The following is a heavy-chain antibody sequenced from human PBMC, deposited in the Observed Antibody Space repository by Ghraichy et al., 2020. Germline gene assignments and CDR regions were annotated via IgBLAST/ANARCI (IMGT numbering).Heavy chain of an antibody. CDR2: IYNSGT. J-gene: IGHJ5*02. V-gene: IGHV4-59*01. CDR1: GDSISSDY. CDR3: AGGGASSRWFDP. Sequence: SETLSLTCTVSGDSISSDYWSWIRQPPGKGLQWIGFIYNSGTNYSPSLKSRVTMSLDTSKNQFSLKLSSVTAADTAVYYCAGGGASSRWFDPWGQGTLVTVSS. D-gene: IGHD6-6*01.